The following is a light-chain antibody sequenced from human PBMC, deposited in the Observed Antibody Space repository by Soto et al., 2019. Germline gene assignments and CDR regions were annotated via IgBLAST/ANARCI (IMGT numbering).Light chain of an antibody. Sequence: DIQMTQSPSSLSASVGDRVTITCRASQDIRSDLAWYQQKPGEAPQRLIYAASSLQSGVPSRFSGSGSGTEFTLTISSLQPEDFATYYCLQHSRYPCTFGQGTKVEIK. J-gene: IGKJ1*01. CDR2: AAS. CDR1: QDIRSD. CDR3: LQHSRYPCT. V-gene: IGKV1-17*01.